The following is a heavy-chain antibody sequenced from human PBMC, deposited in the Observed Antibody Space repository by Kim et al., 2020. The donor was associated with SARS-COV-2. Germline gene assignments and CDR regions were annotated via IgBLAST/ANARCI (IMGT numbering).Heavy chain of an antibody. CDR3: ARDVGEMATRANYFDY. Sequence: GGSLRLSCAASGFTFSSYWMSWVRQAPGKGLEWVANIKQDGSGKYYVDSVKGRFTISRDNAKNSLYLQMNSLRSEDTAVYYCARDVGEMATRANYFDYWGQGALVTVSS. J-gene: IGHJ4*02. D-gene: IGHD5-12*01. CDR2: IKQDGSGK. CDR1: GFTFSSYW. V-gene: IGHV3-7*01.